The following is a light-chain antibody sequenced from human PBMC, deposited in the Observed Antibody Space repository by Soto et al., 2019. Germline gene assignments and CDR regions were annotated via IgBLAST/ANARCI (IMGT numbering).Light chain of an antibody. V-gene: IGKV1-5*03. CDR2: KAS. CDR1: RTIGDW. J-gene: IGKJ4*01. Sequence: DIQMTQSPSTLSASVGDRVTIACRASRTIGDWLAWYQQKPWKAPKLLIYKASTLEIGVPSRFSGSGSGTEFTLAISSLQPEDFATYYCQQYNDLSTFGGGTRVEI. CDR3: QQYNDLST.